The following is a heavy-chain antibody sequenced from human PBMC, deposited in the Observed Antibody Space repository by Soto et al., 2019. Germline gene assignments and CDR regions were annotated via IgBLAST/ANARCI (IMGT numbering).Heavy chain of an antibody. CDR1: GFTFSSYA. Sequence: PGGSLRLSCADSGFTFSSYAMHWVRQAPGKGLEWVAVISYDGSNKYYADSVKGRFTISRDNSKNTLYLQMNSLRAEDTAVYYCAREADSGWYYFDYWGQGTLVTVSS. D-gene: IGHD6-19*01. V-gene: IGHV3-30-3*01. J-gene: IGHJ4*02. CDR2: ISYDGSNK. CDR3: AREADSGWYYFDY.